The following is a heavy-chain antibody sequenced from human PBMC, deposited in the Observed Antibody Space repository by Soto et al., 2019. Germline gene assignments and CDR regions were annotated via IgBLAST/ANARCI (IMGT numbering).Heavy chain of an antibody. CDR3: ARKASVAGLSRGGFDY. CDR1: GYSIGSSNW. V-gene: IGHV4-28*01. J-gene: IGHJ4*02. Sequence: SETLSLTCAVSGYSIGSSNWWGWIRQPPGKGLEWIGYIYYSGSTYYNPSLKSRVTMSVDTSKNQFSLKLSSVTAVDTAVYYCARKASVAGLSRGGFDYWGQGTLVTVS. D-gene: IGHD6-19*01. CDR2: IYYSGST.